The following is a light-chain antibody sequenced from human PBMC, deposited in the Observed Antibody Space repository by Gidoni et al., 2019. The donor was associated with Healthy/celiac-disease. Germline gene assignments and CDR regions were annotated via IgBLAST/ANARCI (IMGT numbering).Light chain of an antibody. CDR1: QSVTTY. CDR3: QQSYSLPWT. V-gene: IGKV1-39*01. Sequence: DIHMTQSPSSLSASVGDRVTITFRASQSVTTYLNWYQQRPGKAPKILIYTTSSLQPGVPSKFSGSGSGTEFTLTISSLQPEDSATYYCQQSYSLPWTFGQGTKVEIK. CDR2: TTS. J-gene: IGKJ1*01.